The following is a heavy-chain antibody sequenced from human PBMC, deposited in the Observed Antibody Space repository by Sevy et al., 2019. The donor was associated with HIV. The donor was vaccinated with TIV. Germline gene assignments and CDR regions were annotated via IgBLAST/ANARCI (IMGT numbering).Heavy chain of an antibody. CDR2: FDPEDGET. CDR1: GYTLTELS. D-gene: IGHD2-2*02. J-gene: IGHJ3*02. V-gene: IGHV1-24*01. Sequence: ASVKVSCKVSGYTLTELSMHWVRQAPGKGLEWMGGFDPEDGETIYAQKFQGRVTMTEDTSTDTAYMELSSLRSEDTAVYYCATQSWGIVVVPAAIVPGAFDIWGQRTMVTVSS. CDR3: ATQSWGIVVVPAAIVPGAFDI.